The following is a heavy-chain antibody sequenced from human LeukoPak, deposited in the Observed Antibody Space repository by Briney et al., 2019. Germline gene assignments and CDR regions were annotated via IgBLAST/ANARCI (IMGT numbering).Heavy chain of an antibody. D-gene: IGHD5-24*01. J-gene: IGHJ4*02. Sequence: PSETLSLTCTVSGGSISSYYWSWIRQPAGKGLEWSGRIYTSGSTNYNPSLKSRVTMSVDTSKNQFSLKLSSVTAPDPAVHYCAKGASRDGYRTFDHCGQGTLVTVSS. V-gene: IGHV4-4*07. CDR1: GGSISSYY. CDR3: AKGASRDGYRTFDH. CDR2: IYTSGST.